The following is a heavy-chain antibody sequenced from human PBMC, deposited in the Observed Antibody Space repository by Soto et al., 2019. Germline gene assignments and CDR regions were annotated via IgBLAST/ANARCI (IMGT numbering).Heavy chain of an antibody. Sequence: ASVKVSCKASGYTFTSYYMHWVRQAPGQGLEWMGIINPSGGSTSYAQKFQGRVTMTRDTSTSTVYMELSSLRSEDTAVYYCARDLGSGWYEPLGYYYYGMDVWGQGTTVTSP. J-gene: IGHJ6*02. CDR3: ARDLGSGWYEPLGYYYYGMDV. D-gene: IGHD6-19*01. CDR1: GYTFTSYY. V-gene: IGHV1-46*01. CDR2: INPSGGST.